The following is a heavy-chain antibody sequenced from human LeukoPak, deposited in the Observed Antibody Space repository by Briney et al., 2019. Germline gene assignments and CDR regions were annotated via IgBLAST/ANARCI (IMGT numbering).Heavy chain of an antibody. J-gene: IGHJ4*02. V-gene: IGHV3-7*01. Sequence: GGSLRLSCAASGFTFSSYWMSWVRQAPGKGLEWVANIKQDGSEKYYVDSVKGRFTISRDSAKNSLYLQMNSLRAEDTAVYYCAREQWLVSGYFDYWGQGTLVTVSS. CDR2: IKQDGSEK. D-gene: IGHD6-19*01. CDR1: GFTFSSYW. CDR3: AREQWLVSGYFDY.